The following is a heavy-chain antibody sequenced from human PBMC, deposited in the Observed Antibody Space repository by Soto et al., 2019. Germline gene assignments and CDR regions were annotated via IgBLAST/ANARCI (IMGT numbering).Heavy chain of an antibody. J-gene: IGHJ6*02. Sequence: SVSNACMNWVRQAPGKGLEWVGRIKRKTDGGTTDYAAPVKGRFTISRDDSKHTLYLQMNSLKTEDTALYYCTTLKGIDFWSATYGMDVWGQGTTVTGSS. V-gene: IGHV3-15*07. CDR2: IKRKTDGGTT. CDR3: TTLKGIDFWSATYGMDV. D-gene: IGHD3-3*01. CDR1: SVSNAC.